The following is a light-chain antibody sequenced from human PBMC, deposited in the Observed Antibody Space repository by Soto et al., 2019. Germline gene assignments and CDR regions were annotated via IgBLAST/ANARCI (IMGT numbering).Light chain of an antibody. CDR2: DVT. CDR3: SSYAGSNNWV. CDR1: SSDVGGYNY. V-gene: IGLV2-8*01. J-gene: IGLJ3*02. Sequence: QSVLTQPPSASGSPGQSVTISCTGTSSDVGGYNYVSWYQQHPGKAPKLMIYDVTKRPSGVPDRVSGSKSGSTASLTVSGLQAEDEADYYCSSYAGSNNWVFGGGTKLTVL.